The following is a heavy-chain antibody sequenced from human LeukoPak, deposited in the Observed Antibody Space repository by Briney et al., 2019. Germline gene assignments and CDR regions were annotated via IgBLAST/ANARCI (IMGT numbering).Heavy chain of an antibody. D-gene: IGHD3-3*01. J-gene: IGHJ3*02. CDR2: IYYSGST. V-gene: IGHV4-59*08. Sequence: SETLSLTCTVSGGSISSYYWSWIRQPPGKGLEWIGYIYYSGSTNYNPSLKSRVTISVDTSKNQFSLKLSAVTAADTAVYYCARHGSYDFWSGYYDEGYAFDIWGQGTMVTVSS. CDR3: ARHGSYDFWSGYYDEGYAFDI. CDR1: GGSISSYY.